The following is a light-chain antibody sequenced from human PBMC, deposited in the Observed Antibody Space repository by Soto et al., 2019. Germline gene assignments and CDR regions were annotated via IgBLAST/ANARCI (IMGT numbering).Light chain of an antibody. CDR3: QQYASSPRT. CDR1: QSVDSS. J-gene: IGKJ1*01. V-gene: IGKV3-11*01. Sequence: EIVLTQSPATLSLSPGERATLSCRASQSVDSSLTWYQQKPGQAPRLLIYDASNRATGIPARFSGSGSGTDFTLTISSLEPEDFAVYYCQQYASSPRTFGQGTKVDIK. CDR2: DAS.